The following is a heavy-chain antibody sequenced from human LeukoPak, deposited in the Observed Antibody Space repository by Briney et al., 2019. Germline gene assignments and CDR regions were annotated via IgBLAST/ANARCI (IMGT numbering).Heavy chain of an antibody. Sequence: PGGSLRLSCVASGFTFSSYSMNWVRQAPGKGLEWVSSISSSSSYIYYADSVKGRFTISRDNAKNSLYLQMNSLRAEDTAVYYCARGGGPFLEWLSNWFDPWGQGTLVTVSS. D-gene: IGHD3-3*02. V-gene: IGHV3-21*01. CDR1: GFTFSSYS. CDR3: ARGGGPFLEWLSNWFDP. J-gene: IGHJ5*02. CDR2: ISSSSSYI.